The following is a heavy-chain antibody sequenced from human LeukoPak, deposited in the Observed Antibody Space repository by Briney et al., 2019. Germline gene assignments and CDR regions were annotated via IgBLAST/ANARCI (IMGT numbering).Heavy chain of an antibody. D-gene: IGHD6-6*01. CDR3: ARVEYSRQVDY. CDR1: SGSIRNSNYY. J-gene: IGHJ4*02. V-gene: IGHV4-39*07. CDR2: VFYDGSS. Sequence: SETLSLTCTVSSGSIRNSNYYWGWIRQPPGKGLEWIGSVFYDGSSDYNPSLKSRVTISVDTSKNQFSLKLSSVTAADTAVYYCARVEYSRQVDYWGQGTLVTVSS.